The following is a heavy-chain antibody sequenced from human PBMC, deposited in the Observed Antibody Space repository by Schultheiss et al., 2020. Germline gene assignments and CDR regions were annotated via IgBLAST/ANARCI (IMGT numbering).Heavy chain of an antibody. CDR1: GFTFSSYG. D-gene: IGHD2-8*01. J-gene: IGHJ4*02. V-gene: IGHV3-30*18. CDR3: AKDLRMVYATERDY. Sequence: GGSLRLSCAASGFTFSSYGMHWVRQAPGKGLEWVAVISYDGSNKYYADSVKGRFTISRDNSKNTLYLQMNSLRAEDTAVYYCAKDLRMVYATERDYWGQGTLVTVSS. CDR2: ISYDGSNK.